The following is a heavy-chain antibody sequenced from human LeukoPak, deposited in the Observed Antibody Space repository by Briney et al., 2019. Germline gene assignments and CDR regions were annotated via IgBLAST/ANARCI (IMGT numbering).Heavy chain of an antibody. CDR1: GFTFDDYA. D-gene: IGHD3-22*01. J-gene: IGHJ4*02. Sequence: PGRSLRLSCAVSGFTFDDYAMHWVRQAPGKGLEWVSGISPSGDRTSNADSVEGRFTISRDNTRNTLYLQMNSLRDEDTGVYYCAIMHGYYDGSGFWVQWGQGTLVTVSS. CDR3: AIMHGYYDGSGFWVQ. CDR2: ISPSGDRT. V-gene: IGHV3-23*01.